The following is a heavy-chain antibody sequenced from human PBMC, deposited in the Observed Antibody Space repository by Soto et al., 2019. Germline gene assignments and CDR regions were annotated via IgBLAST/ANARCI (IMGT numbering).Heavy chain of an antibody. Sequence: QVQLVESGGVLVKPGGSLRLSCAASGFIFSDYYINWIRQAPGKGLEWVSFISGSSSFTNYADSVKGRFTISRDNAKNTLFLQMNSLRPEDTAVYYCAKAAAREFDYWGQGTLVTVSS. J-gene: IGHJ4*02. D-gene: IGHD6-6*01. CDR2: ISGSSSFT. CDR1: GFIFSDYY. CDR3: AKAAAREFDY. V-gene: IGHV3-11*06.